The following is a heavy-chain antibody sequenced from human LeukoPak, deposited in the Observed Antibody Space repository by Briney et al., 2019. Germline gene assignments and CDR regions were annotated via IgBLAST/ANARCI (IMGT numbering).Heavy chain of an antibody. CDR1: GFTFSDYY. CDR3: ARDAVATMNFDY. Sequence: GGSLRLSCAASGFTFSDYYMSWIRQAPGKGLEWVTYISSSGSTIYYADSVKGRFTISRDNAKNSLYLQMNSRRAEDTAVYYCARDAVATMNFDYGGQGTLVTVSS. D-gene: IGHD5-12*01. J-gene: IGHJ4*02. CDR2: ISSSGSTI. V-gene: IGHV3-11*04.